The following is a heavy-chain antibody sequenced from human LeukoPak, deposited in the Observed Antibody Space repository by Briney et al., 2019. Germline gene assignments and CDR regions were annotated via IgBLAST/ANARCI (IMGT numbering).Heavy chain of an antibody. D-gene: IGHD6-13*01. V-gene: IGHV3-48*03. J-gene: IGHJ4*02. Sequence: GGSLRLSCAASGFTFSSYEMNWVRQAPGKGLEWVSYISSSGSTIYYADSVKGRFTISRDNAKNSLYLQMNSLRAEDTAVYYCARKRRGSSSWYENYFDYWGQGTLVTVSS. CDR3: ARKRRGSSSWYENYFDY. CDR2: ISSSGSTI. CDR1: GFTFSSYE.